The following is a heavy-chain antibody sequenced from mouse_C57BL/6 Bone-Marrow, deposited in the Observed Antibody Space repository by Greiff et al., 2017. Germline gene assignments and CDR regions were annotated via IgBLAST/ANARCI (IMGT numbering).Heavy chain of an antibody. CDR3: AREGGRLWYFDV. V-gene: IGHV5-16*01. J-gene: IGHJ1*03. D-gene: IGHD3-3*01. CDR2: INYDGSST. Sequence: EVKLVESEGGLVQPGRSMKLSCTASGFTFSDYYMAWVRQVPEKGLEWVANINYDGSSTYYLDSLKSRFIISRDNAKNILYLQMSSLKSEDTATYYCAREGGRLWYFDVWGTGTTVTVSS. CDR1: GFTFSDYY.